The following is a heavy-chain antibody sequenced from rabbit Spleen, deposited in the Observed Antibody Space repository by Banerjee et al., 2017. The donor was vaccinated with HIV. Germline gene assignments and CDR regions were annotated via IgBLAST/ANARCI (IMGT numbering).Heavy chain of an antibody. V-gene: IGHV1S45*01. J-gene: IGHJ6*01. Sequence: QEQLVESGGGLVKPGASLTLTCTASGFSFSNNYLMCWVRQAPGKGLEWIACIYTSSGRTCYANLAKGRFTISKASSPTVTLQMASMTTADTATYFGAGGDGTYGYGFNFWGQGTLVTVS. CDR2: IYTSSGRT. CDR3: AGGDGTYGYGFNF. D-gene: IGHD6-1*01. CDR1: GFSFSNNYL.